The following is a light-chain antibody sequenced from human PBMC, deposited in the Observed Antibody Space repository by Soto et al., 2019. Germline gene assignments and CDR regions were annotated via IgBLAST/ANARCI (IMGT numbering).Light chain of an antibody. CDR3: QQYNKWPRT. CDR2: GAS. J-gene: IGKJ1*01. Sequence: EIVMTQSPVTLSVSPGERATLSCRASQSVSSDLAWYQQKRGQAPRLLIYGASTMAIGIPVRFSGSGSGTEFTLTISSLQSEDFAVYYCQQYNKWPRTFGQGTKVEI. V-gene: IGKV3-15*01. CDR1: QSVSSD.